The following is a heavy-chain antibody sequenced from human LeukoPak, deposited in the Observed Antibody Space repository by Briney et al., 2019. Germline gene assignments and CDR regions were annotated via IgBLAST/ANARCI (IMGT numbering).Heavy chain of an antibody. CDR2: IYYSGST. V-gene: IGHV4-59*01. CDR3: ARVPDYGDYHWFDP. D-gene: IGHD4-17*01. CDR1: GGSIITYY. Sequence: SETLSLTCTVSGGSIITYYWNWIRQPPGKGLEWIGYIYYSGSTNYNPSLKSRVTISVDTSKNQFSLKLSSVTAADTAVYYCARVPDYGDYHWFDPWGQGTLVTVSS. J-gene: IGHJ5*02.